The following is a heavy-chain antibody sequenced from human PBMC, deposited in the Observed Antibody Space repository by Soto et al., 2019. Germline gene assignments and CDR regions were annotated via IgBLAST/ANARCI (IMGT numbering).Heavy chain of an antibody. V-gene: IGHV3-48*01. CDR3: ARDRDGFDY. Sequence: GGSLRLSCAASGFTFSSYIMNWVRQAPGKGLEWISYISTSSSTIYYADSVKGRFTISRDNSKNTLYLQMNSLRAEDTAVYYCARDRDGFDYWGQGTLVTVSS. CDR1: GFTFSSYI. J-gene: IGHJ4*02. CDR2: ISTSSSTI.